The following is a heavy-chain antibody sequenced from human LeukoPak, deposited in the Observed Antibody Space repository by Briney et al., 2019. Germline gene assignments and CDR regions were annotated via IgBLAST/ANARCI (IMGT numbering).Heavy chain of an antibody. CDR3: ARQKCTSTSCLTKNAFDI. Sequence: SETLSLTCTVSGSISSYYWSWIRQPPGKGLEWIGYIYTSGSTNYNPSLKSRVTISVDTSKNQFSLDLSSVTAADTAVYYCARQKCTSTSCLTKNAFDIWGQGAMVTVSS. J-gene: IGHJ3*02. V-gene: IGHV4-4*09. D-gene: IGHD2-2*01. CDR2: IYTSGST. CDR1: GSISSYY.